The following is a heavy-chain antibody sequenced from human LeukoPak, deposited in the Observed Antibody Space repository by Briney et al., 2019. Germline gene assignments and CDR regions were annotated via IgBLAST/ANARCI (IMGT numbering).Heavy chain of an antibody. CDR2: ISLSGVT. Sequence: PSETLSLTCGVSGGSISSTNWWSWVRQPPGQGLEWIGEISLSGVTNYNPSLKSRVTMSLDRSKNHLSLTLTSVTAADTAVYYCAKDQYGGNPQYYFDYWGQGTLVTVSS. CDR1: GGSISSTNW. D-gene: IGHD4-23*01. J-gene: IGHJ4*02. V-gene: IGHV4-4*02. CDR3: AKDQYGGNPQYYFDY.